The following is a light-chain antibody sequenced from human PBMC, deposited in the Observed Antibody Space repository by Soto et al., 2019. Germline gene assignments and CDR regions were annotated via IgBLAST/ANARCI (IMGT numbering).Light chain of an antibody. Sequence: GVPSRFIGSGYGTEFTLTTNNLQPEDFATYYCQQYDIYPLTFGGGTKVDIK. J-gene: IGKJ4*01. V-gene: IGKV1-5*01. CDR3: QQYDIYPLT.